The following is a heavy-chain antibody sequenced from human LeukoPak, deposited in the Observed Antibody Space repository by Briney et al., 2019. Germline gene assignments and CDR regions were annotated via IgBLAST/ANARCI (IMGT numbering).Heavy chain of an antibody. Sequence: PGRSLRLSCAASGFVFDDYAMHWFRQAPGKGPEWVAGISWNSGSIDYADSVKGRFTISRDNAKKSMSLQMNSLRAEDTALYYCAKGSGYNWNPFDSWGQGTLVTVSS. V-gene: IGHV3-9*01. CDR2: ISWNSGSI. D-gene: IGHD1-20*01. CDR1: GFVFDDYA. CDR3: AKGSGYNWNPFDS. J-gene: IGHJ4*02.